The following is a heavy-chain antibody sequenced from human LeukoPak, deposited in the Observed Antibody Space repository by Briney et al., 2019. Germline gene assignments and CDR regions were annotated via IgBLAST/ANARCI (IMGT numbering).Heavy chain of an antibody. CDR3: AIKPSTAARPGAFDI. CDR1: GYTFTGYY. D-gene: IGHD6-6*01. Sequence: ASVKVSCKASGYTFTGYYMHWVRQAPGQGLEWMGWINPNSGGTNYAQKFQGRVTMTRDTSISTAYMELSRPRSGDTAVYYCAIKPSTAARPGAFDIWGQGTMVAVSS. CDR2: INPNSGGT. J-gene: IGHJ3*02. V-gene: IGHV1-2*02.